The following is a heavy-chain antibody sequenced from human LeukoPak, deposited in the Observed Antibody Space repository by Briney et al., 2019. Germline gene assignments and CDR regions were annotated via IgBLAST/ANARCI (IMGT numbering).Heavy chain of an antibody. J-gene: IGHJ4*02. Sequence: GASVKVSCKASGYTFTSYYMHWVRQAPGQGLEWMGIINPSGGSTSYAQKFQGRVTMTRDTSTSTVYMELSSLRSEDTAVYYCARACCAAPYYGSGSYQGDYWGRGTLVTVSS. V-gene: IGHV1-46*01. CDR3: ARACCAAPYYGSGSYQGDY. CDR2: INPSGGST. CDR1: GYTFTSYY. D-gene: IGHD3-10*01.